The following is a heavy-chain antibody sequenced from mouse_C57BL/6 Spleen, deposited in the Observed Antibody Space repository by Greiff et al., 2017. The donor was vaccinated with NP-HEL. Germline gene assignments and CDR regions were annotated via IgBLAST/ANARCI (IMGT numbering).Heavy chain of an antibody. CDR1: GYTFTSYW. Sequence: QVQLQQPGAELVKPGASVKMSCKASGYTFTSYWITWVKQRPGQGLEWLGDIYPGSGSTNYNEKFKSKATLTVDTSSSTAYMQLSSLTSEDSAVYYCARVYYGNYAGFAYWGQGTLVTVSA. V-gene: IGHV1-55*01. CDR3: ARVYYGNYAGFAY. J-gene: IGHJ3*01. D-gene: IGHD2-1*01. CDR2: IYPGSGST.